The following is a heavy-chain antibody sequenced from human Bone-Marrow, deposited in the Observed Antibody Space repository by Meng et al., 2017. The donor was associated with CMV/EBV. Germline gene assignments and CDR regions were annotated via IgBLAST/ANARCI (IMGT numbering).Heavy chain of an antibody. J-gene: IGHJ6*02. CDR3: ANPGPLRFLDPYGMDV. CDR2: ISSSSSYI. CDR1: GFTFSSYS. Sequence: GESLKISCAASGFTFSSYSMNWVRQAPGKGLEWVSSISSSSSYIYYADSVKGRFTISRDNAKNSLYLQMNSLRAEDTAVYYCANPGPLRFLDPYGMDVWGQGTTVTVSS. V-gene: IGHV3-21*04. D-gene: IGHD3-3*01.